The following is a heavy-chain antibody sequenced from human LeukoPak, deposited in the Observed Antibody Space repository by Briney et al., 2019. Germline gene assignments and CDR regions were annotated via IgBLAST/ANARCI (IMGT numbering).Heavy chain of an antibody. Sequence: GGSLRLSCVASGLTFSSYWMSWVRQAPGKGLEWVANIKQDGGEKYYVDSVKGRFTISRDNSKNTLYLQMNSLRAEDTAVYYCAKTGKWGVTTFDYWGQGTLVTVSS. J-gene: IGHJ4*02. D-gene: IGHD4-17*01. CDR3: AKTGKWGVTTFDY. CDR2: IKQDGGEK. V-gene: IGHV3-7*03. CDR1: GLTFSSYW.